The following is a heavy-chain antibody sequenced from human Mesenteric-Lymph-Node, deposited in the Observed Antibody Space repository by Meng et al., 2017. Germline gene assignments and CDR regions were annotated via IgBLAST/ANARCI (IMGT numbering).Heavy chain of an antibody. CDR2: IWYDGSNK. Sequence: GESLKISCAASGFTFSSYGMHWVRQAPGKGLEWVAVIWYDGSNKYYADSVKGRFTISRDNSKNTLYLQMNSLRAEDTAVYYCARGHSSGWYGGAFDIWGQGTNVTVSS. CDR3: ARGHSSGWYGGAFDI. V-gene: IGHV3-33*08. D-gene: IGHD6-19*01. J-gene: IGHJ3*02. CDR1: GFTFSSYG.